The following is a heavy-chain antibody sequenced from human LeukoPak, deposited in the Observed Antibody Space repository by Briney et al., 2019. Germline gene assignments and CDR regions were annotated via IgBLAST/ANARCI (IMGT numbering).Heavy chain of an antibody. Sequence: GGSLRLSCAASGFTFSSYWMSWVRQAPGKGLEWLANINEDGSEKYYVDSVRGRFTISRDSAKNSLYLQMNNLRADDTAVYYCASNYRGSSWDYWGQGTLVTVSS. D-gene: IGHD6-13*01. CDR2: INEDGSEK. CDR1: GFTFSSYW. CDR3: ASNYRGSSWDY. J-gene: IGHJ4*02. V-gene: IGHV3-7*01.